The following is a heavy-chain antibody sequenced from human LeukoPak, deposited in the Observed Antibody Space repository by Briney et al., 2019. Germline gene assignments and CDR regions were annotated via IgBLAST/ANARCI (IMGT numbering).Heavy chain of an antibody. D-gene: IGHD6-13*01. V-gene: IGHV1-3*01. Sequence: ASVKVSCKASGYTFTSYAMHWVRQAPGQRLEWMGWINAGNGNTKYSQKFQGRVTTTRDTSASTAYMELSSLRSEDTAVYYCARDLSWTALNAFDIWGKGTMVTVSS. CDR3: ARDLSWTALNAFDI. CDR2: INAGNGNT. CDR1: GYTFTSYA. J-gene: IGHJ3*02.